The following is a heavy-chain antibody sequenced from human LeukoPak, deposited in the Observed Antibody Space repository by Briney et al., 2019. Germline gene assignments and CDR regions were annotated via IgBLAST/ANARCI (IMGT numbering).Heavy chain of an antibody. CDR1: GGSISSNRYY. CDR3: ARHSAWSWGCFDY. V-gene: IGHV4-39*01. D-gene: IGHD3-10*01. J-gene: IGHJ4*02. CDR2: IYYSGST. Sequence: PSETLSLTCTVSGGSISSNRYYWGWIRQPPGKGLEWIGSIYYSGSTYYNPSLKSRVTISVDTSKNHFSLKLSSVTAADTAVYYCARHSAWSWGCFDYWGQGSLVTVSS.